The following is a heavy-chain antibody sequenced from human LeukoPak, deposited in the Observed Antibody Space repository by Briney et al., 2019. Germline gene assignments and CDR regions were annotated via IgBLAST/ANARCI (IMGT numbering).Heavy chain of an antibody. D-gene: IGHD6-13*01. V-gene: IGHV4-59*08. CDR1: GGSISSYY. CDR2: IYYSGST. CDR3: ARHYSSSWLDAFDI. Sequence: SETLSLTCTVSGGSISSYYWSWIRQPPGKGLEWIGYIYYSGSTNYIPSLKSRVTISVDTSKNQFSLKLSSVTAADTAVYYCARHYSSSWLDAFDIWGQGTMVTVSS. J-gene: IGHJ3*02.